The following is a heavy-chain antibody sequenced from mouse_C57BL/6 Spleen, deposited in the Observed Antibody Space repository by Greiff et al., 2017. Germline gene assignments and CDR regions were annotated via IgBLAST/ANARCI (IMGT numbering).Heavy chain of an antibody. CDR1: GFTFSSYA. Sequence: EVQGVESGGGLVKPGGSLKLSCAASGFTFSSYAMSWVRQTPEKRLEWVATISDGGSYTYYPDNVKGRFTISRDNAKNNLYLQMSHLKSEDTAMYYCARANGAMDYWGQGTSVTVSS. CDR3: ARANGAMDY. V-gene: IGHV5-4*01. J-gene: IGHJ4*01. CDR2: ISDGGSYT.